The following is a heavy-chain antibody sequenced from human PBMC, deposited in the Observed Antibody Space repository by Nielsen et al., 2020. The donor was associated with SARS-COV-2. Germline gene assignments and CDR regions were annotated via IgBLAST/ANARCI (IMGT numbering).Heavy chain of an antibody. CDR2: IRYDGSNK. CDR3: VKDMSRTYYFDY. D-gene: IGHD2-2*01. V-gene: IGHV3-30*02. CDR1: GFTFSSYG. J-gene: IGHJ4*02. Sequence: GGSLRLSCAASGFTFSSYGMHWVRQAPGKGLEWVAFIRYDGSNKYYADSVKGRFTISRDNSKNTLYLQMNSLRAEDTAVYYCVKDMSRTYYFDYWGQGTLVSVSS.